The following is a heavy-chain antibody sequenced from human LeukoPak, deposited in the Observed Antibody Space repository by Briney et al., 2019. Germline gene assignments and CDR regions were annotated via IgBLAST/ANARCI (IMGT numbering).Heavy chain of an antibody. D-gene: IGHD1-1*01. Sequence: SQTLSLTCAISGYSVSNNSAAWNWIRQSPSRGLEWLGKTYYRSKWYNDYAVFVKSRITINPDTSKNQFSLQLNSVTPEDTAVYYCARGHNWGESGFDSWGQGTLVTVSS. J-gene: IGHJ4*02. V-gene: IGHV6-1*01. CDR1: GYSVSNNSAA. CDR2: TYYRSKWYN. CDR3: ARGHNWGESGFDS.